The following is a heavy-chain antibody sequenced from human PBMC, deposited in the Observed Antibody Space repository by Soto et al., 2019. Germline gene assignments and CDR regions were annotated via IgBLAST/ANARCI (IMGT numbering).Heavy chain of an antibody. D-gene: IGHD6-6*01. V-gene: IGHV4-31*03. J-gene: IGHJ3*01. Sequence: QVQLQESGPGLVKPSQTLSLTCTVSGGSISSGGYYWSWIRQHPGKGLEWIGYIYYSGSTYYNPFLKRRVTISVDPSKNQSYLQLSSVTAADTAVYYCARGGAARLGLEAFDLWGQGTMVTVSS. CDR3: ARGGAARLGLEAFDL. CDR2: IYYSGST. CDR1: GGSISSGGYY.